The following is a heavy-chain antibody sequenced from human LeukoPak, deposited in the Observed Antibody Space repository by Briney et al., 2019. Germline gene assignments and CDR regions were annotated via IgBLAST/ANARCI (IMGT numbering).Heavy chain of an antibody. V-gene: IGHV3-21*01. J-gene: IGHJ3*02. Sequence: PGGSLRLSCAASGFTFSSYSMNWVRQAPGKGLEWVSSISSSSSYIYYADSVKGRFTISRDNAKNSLYLQMNSLRAEDTAVYYCARESSLCGGDCHLCACDAFDIWGQGTMVTVSS. CDR3: ARESSLCGGDCHLCACDAFDI. CDR2: ISSSSSYI. CDR1: GFTFSSYS. D-gene: IGHD2-21*01.